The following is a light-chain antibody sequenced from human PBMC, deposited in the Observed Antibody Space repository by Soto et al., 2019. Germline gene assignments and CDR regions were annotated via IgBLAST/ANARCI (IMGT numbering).Light chain of an antibody. CDR1: HSISTN. V-gene: IGKV3-15*01. CDR3: QKYNPWPT. J-gene: IGKJ4*01. Sequence: EIIMTQSPATLSVSPGEGATLSCRTSHSISTNLAWYQHKRGQSPRLLVYGASTRATGVPARFSGSGSGAELPLTISTLQSKNFEVYSCQKYNPWPTFGGGTKVEIK. CDR2: GAS.